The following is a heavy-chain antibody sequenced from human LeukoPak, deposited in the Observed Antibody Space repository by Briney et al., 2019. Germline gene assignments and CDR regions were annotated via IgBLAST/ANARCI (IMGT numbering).Heavy chain of an antibody. J-gene: IGHJ6*04. V-gene: IGHV4-34*01. CDR1: GFTFSSYA. CDR2: INHSGST. Sequence: LRLSCAASGFTFSSYAMHWVRQPPGKGLEWIGEINHSGSTNYNPSLKSRVTISVDTSKNQFSLKLSSVTAADTAVYYCARGLHYYGSGSYYYYGMDVWGKGTTVTVSS. D-gene: IGHD3-10*01. CDR3: ARGLHYYGSGSYYYYGMDV.